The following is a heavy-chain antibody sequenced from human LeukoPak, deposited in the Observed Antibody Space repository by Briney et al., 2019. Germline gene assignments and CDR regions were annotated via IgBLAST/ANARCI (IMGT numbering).Heavy chain of an antibody. J-gene: IGHJ4*02. CDR3: ARQRGADIVVVPAAPLDY. D-gene: IGHD2-2*01. Sequence: PSETLSLTCTVSGGSISSSSYYWGWIRQPPGKGLEWIGSIYYSGSTYYNPSLKSRVTISVDTSKNQFSLKLSSVTAADTAVYYCARQRGADIVVVPAAPLDYWGQGTLVTVSS. CDR2: IYYSGST. V-gene: IGHV4-39*01. CDR1: GGSISSSSYY.